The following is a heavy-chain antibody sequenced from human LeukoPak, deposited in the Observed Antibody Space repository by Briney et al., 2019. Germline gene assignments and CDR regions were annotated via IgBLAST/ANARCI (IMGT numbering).Heavy chain of an antibody. CDR3: ASPLVVVAATPENDAFDI. V-gene: IGHV3-66*01. CDR1: GFTVSSNY. Sequence: GGSLRLSCAASGFTVSSNYMSWVRQAPGKGLEWVSVIYSGGSTYYADSVKGRFTISRDNSKNTLYLQMNSLRAEDTAVYYCASPLVVVAATPENDAFDIWGQGTTVTVSS. CDR2: IYSGGST. D-gene: IGHD2-15*01. J-gene: IGHJ3*02.